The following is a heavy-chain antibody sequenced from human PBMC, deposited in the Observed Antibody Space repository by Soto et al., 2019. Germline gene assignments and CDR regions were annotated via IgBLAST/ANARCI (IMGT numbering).Heavy chain of an antibody. CDR3: AKDSTRGYSYGSVDDAFDS. Sequence: GGSLRLSCAPSGFTFTSFAMSWVPQAPGTGLEWVSAIRVSGGSTYYADSVKGRFTISRDNSKNTLYLQMNSPRAEDTAVYYCAKDSTRGYSYGSVDDAFDSWGQGTMVTVSS. V-gene: IGHV3-23*01. D-gene: IGHD5-18*01. CDR1: GFTFTSFA. CDR2: IRVSGGST. J-gene: IGHJ3*02.